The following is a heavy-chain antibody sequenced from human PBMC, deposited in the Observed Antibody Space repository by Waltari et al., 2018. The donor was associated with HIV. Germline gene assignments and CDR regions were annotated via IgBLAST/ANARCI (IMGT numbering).Heavy chain of an antibody. D-gene: IGHD3-10*01. J-gene: IGHJ4*02. CDR1: GGSSSNYY. CDR3: ARGQYGPGSREDY. V-gene: IGHV4-34*02. Sequence: QVQLQQWGTGLLKPSETLSLTCAVQGGSSSNYYWSWIRQPPGKGLECIAKINHSRRTNYNPSLKSRLTIAVDTYKTQFSVQLTSVTAADTAVYFCARGQYGPGSREDYCGQGTLVTVAS. CDR2: INHSRRT.